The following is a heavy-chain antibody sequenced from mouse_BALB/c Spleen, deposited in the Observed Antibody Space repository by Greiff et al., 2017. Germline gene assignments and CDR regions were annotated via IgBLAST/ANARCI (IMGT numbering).Heavy chain of an antibody. CDR3: ARGRDDGFAY. CDR2: INPSTGYT. V-gene: IGHV1-7*01. J-gene: IGHJ3*01. D-gene: IGHD2-14*01. CDR1: GYTFTSYW. Sequence: LQESGAELAKPGASVKMSCKASGYTFTSYWMHWVKQRPGQGLEWIGYINPSTGYTEYNQKFKDKATLTADKSSSTAYMQLSSLTSEDSAVYYCARGRDDGFAYWGQGTLVTVSA.